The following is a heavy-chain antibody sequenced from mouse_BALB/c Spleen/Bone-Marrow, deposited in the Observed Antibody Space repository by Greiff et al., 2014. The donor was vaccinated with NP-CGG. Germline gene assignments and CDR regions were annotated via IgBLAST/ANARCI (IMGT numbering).Heavy chain of an antibody. V-gene: IGHV14-3*02. D-gene: IGHD1-1*01. J-gene: IGHJ2*01. CDR3: ANYYYGSHFDY. CDR2: IDPANGNT. Sequence: VQLKESGAALVKPGASVKLSCTASGFNIKDTYMRWVKQRPEQGLERIGRIDPANGNTKYDPKFQGKATITADTSSNAAYLQLSSLTSEDTAVYYCANYYYGSHFDYWGQGTTLTVSS. CDR1: GFNIKDTY.